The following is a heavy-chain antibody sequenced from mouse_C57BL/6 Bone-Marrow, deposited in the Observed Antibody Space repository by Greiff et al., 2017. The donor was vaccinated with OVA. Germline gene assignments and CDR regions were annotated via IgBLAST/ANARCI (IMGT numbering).Heavy chain of an antibody. CDR3: ARDAWDGALCY. D-gene: IGHD4-1*01. Sequence: EVHLVESGGGLVQSGRSLRLSCATSGFTFSDFYMEWVRQAPGKGLEWIAASRNKANDYTTEYSASVKGRFIVSRDTSQSILYLQMNALRAEDTAIYYCARDAWDGALCYWGQGTSVTVSS. CDR1: GFTFSDFY. V-gene: IGHV7-1*01. CDR2: SRNKANDYTT. J-gene: IGHJ4*01.